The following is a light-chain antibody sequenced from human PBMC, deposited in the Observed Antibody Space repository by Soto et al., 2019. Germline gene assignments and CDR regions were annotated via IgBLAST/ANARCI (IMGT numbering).Light chain of an antibody. CDR3: QSYDSSLNLAV. CDR2: GNT. J-gene: IGLJ1*01. V-gene: IGLV1-40*01. CDR1: SSNIGAGYD. Sequence: SVLTQPPSVSGAPGQRVTISCTGSSSNIGAGYDVHWYQLLPGTAPKLLIYGNTNRPSGVPDRFSGSKSGSSASLAITGLRAEDEADYFCQSYDSSLNLAVFGTGTKLTVL.